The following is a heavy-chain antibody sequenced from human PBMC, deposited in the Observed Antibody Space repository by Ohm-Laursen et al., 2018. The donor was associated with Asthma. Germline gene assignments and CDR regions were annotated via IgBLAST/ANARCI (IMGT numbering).Heavy chain of an antibody. D-gene: IGHD3-9*01. CDR2: IYYSGIT. J-gene: IGHJ5*02. Sequence: TLSLTCTVSGDSINSGNNYWSWIRQHPGKGLEWIGYIYYSGITYSNPSLRSRVSISVDTSKNQFSLKLSSVTAADTAVYYCARDRYDILTGYPGGWFDPWGQGTLVTVSS. CDR3: ARDRYDILTGYPGGWFDP. CDR1: GDSINSGNNY. V-gene: IGHV4-30-4*08.